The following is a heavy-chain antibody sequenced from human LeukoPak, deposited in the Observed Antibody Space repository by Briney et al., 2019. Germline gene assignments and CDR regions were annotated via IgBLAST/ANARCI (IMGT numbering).Heavy chain of an antibody. CDR3: VKVTAAGFVDH. V-gene: IGHV3-53*05. J-gene: IGHJ4*02. CDR2: IYSGGST. D-gene: IGHD6-13*01. Sequence: GGSLRLSCAASGFTVSSNYMSWVRQAPGKGLEWVSVIYSGGSTYYADSVKGRFTISRDNAKKSLYLQMNSLGAEDTALYYCVKVTAAGFVDHWGQGTLVTVSS. CDR1: GFTVSSNY.